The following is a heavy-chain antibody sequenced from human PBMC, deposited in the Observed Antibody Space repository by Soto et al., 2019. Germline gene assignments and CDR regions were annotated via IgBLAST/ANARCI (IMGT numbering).Heavy chain of an antibody. CDR2: VYHSGTT. CDR1: GGSIRSYY. CDR3: ARDPDDCGGNSPTFDI. Sequence: PSETLSLTCTVSGGSIRSYYWSWIRQPPGKGLEWIGYVYHSGTTNYNPSLKGRVTISVDTSKSQFSLKLTSVTAADTAVYYCARDPDDCGGNSPTFDIWGQGTMVTVSS. V-gene: IGHV4-59*01. D-gene: IGHD4-17*01. J-gene: IGHJ3*02.